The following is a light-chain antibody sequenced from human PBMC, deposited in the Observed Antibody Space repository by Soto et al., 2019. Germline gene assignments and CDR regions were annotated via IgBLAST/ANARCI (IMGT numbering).Light chain of an antibody. V-gene: IGLV1-44*01. Sequence: QSVLTQPPSASGTPGQRVTISCSGSSSNIGSNTVNWYQQHLGTAPQLLIYTNNQRPSGVPDRFSGSKSGTSASLAISGLQSEDEADYYCGAWDDSLNGPVFGTGTKLTVL. J-gene: IGLJ1*01. CDR3: GAWDDSLNGPV. CDR2: TNN. CDR1: SSNIGSNT.